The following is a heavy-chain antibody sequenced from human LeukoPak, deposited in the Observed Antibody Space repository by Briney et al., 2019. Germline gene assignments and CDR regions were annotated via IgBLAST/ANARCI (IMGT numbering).Heavy chain of an antibody. J-gene: IGHJ3*02. V-gene: IGHV3-23*01. CDR3: AKIRPPAYDI. CDR1: GFTFSSYE. D-gene: IGHD3-3*02. CDR2: ISGRDSST. Sequence: GGSLRLSCAASGFTFSSYEMNWVRQAPGKGLEWVSAISGRDSSTYYADSVKGRFTISRDNSKNTLYLQMNSLRAEDTAVYYCAKIRPPAYDIWGQGTMVTVSS.